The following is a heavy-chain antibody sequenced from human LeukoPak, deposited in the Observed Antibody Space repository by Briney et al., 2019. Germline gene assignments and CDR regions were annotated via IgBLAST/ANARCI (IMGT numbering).Heavy chain of an antibody. CDR3: ARVYDFWSGPFDP. CDR2: IIPIFGTA. Sequence: ASVKVSCKASGYTFTSYGISWVRQAPGQGLEWMGGIIPIFGTANYAQKFQGRVTITADESTSTAYMELSSLRSEDTAVYYCARVYDFWSGPFDPWGQGTLVTVSS. V-gene: IGHV1-69*13. CDR1: GYTFTSYG. J-gene: IGHJ5*02. D-gene: IGHD3-3*01.